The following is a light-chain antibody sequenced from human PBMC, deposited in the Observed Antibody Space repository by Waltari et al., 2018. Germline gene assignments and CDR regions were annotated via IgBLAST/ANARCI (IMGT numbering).Light chain of an antibody. CDR1: QSISSD. J-gene: IGKJ1*01. V-gene: IGKV3-15*01. CDR3: QQYYRWWT. Sequence: EIVMTQSPAPLSVSPGERATLSCRASQSISSDLAWYQQKPGQAPRLLIYGASTRATGIPDRFSGSGSGTEFTLTISSLQSEDFAVYYCQQYYRWWTFGLGTKVERK. CDR2: GAS.